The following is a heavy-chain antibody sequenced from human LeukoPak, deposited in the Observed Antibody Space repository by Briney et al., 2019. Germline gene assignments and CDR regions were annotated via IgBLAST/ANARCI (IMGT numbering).Heavy chain of an antibody. Sequence: SGGSLRLSCAASGFTFSDYYMSWIRQAPGKGLEWVSSISSSSSYIYYADSVKGRFTISRDNAKNSLYLQMNSLRAEDTAVYYCARPQFGYGGNLPFDYWGQGTLVTVSS. CDR1: GFTFSDYY. CDR2: ISSSSSYI. CDR3: ARPQFGYGGNLPFDY. V-gene: IGHV3-11*06. J-gene: IGHJ4*02. D-gene: IGHD4-23*01.